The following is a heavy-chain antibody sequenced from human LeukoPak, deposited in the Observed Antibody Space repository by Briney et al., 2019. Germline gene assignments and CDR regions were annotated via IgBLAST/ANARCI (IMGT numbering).Heavy chain of an antibody. V-gene: IGHV3-30*02. CDR1: GFTFSSYG. Sequence: PGGSLRLSCAASGFTFSSYGMHWVRQAPGKGLEWVAFIRYDGSNKYYADSVKGRFTISRDNSKNTLYLQMNSLRAEDTAVYYCAKGEHRNYYDSSGYPNTLASFDYWGQGTLVTVSS. D-gene: IGHD3-22*01. CDR2: IRYDGSNK. J-gene: IGHJ4*02. CDR3: AKGEHRNYYDSSGYPNTLASFDY.